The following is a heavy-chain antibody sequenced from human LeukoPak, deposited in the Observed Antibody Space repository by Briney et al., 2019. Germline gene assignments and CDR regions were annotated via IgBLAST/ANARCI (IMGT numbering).Heavy chain of an antibody. CDR1: GGTFSKYT. D-gene: IGHD1-26*01. Sequence: ASVKVSCKASGGTFSKYTISWVRQRPGQGLEWMGWVNPNSGNTGYAQNFQGRVTMTRNPSISTAYMELSSLRSEDTAVYYCAREPLDGEGATIFDFWGQGTLVTVSS. CDR2: VNPNSGNT. V-gene: IGHV1-8*01. CDR3: AREPLDGEGATIFDF. J-gene: IGHJ4*02.